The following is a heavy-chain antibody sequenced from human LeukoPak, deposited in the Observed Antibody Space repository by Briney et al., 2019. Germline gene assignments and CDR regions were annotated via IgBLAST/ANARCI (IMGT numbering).Heavy chain of an antibody. CDR3: ARVKFVDYYGSGSRRNWFDP. CDR2: INPNSGGT. V-gene: IGHV1-2*02. J-gene: IGHJ5*02. CDR1: GYTFTGYY. Sequence: ASVKVSCKASGYTFTGYYMHWVRQAPGQGLEWMGLINPNSGGTNYAQKFQGRVTMTRDTSISTAYMELSRLRSDDTAVYYCARVKFVDYYGSGSRRNWFDPWGQGTLVTVSS. D-gene: IGHD3-10*01.